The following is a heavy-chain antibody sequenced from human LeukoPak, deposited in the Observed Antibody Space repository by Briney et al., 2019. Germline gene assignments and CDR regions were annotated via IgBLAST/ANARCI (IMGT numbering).Heavy chain of an antibody. Sequence: PGGSLRLSCAASGFTFNNCVGTWVRQAPGKGLEWVSAISGSGGSTYYADSVKGRFTISRDNSKNTLYLQMNSLRAEDTAVYYCAKDPSMGYYDFWSGYYPYGMDVWGQGTTVTVSS. J-gene: IGHJ6*02. CDR1: GFTFNNCV. V-gene: IGHV3-23*01. CDR3: AKDPSMGYYDFWSGYYPYGMDV. CDR2: ISGSGGST. D-gene: IGHD3-3*01.